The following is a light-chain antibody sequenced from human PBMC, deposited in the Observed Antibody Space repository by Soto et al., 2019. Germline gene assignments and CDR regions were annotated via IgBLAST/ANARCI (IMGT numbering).Light chain of an antibody. CDR1: QSVSIY. J-gene: IGKJ2*01. CDR2: ASS. Sequence: DIQMTQSPSSLSASVGDRVTIPCRTSQSVSIYVNWYQQKPGNAPXXRIYASSSLQSGVPSRLSGSGAGTDFTLTISSMEPEDFATYYCQQSYSTPTFGQGTKVDIK. CDR3: QQSYSTPT. V-gene: IGKV1-39*01.